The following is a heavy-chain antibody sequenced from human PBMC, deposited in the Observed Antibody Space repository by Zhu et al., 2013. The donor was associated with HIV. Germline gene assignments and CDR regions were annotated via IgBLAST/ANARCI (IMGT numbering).Heavy chain of an antibody. CDR2: IIPILGIA. Sequence: QVQLVQSGAEVKKPGSSVKVSCKASGGTFSSYTISWVRQAPGQGLEWMGRIIPILGIANYAQKFQGRVTITADKSTSTAYMELSSLRSEDTAVYYCARKRYCSGGSCSKRGATDYWGQGTLVTVSS. D-gene: IGHD2-15*01. CDR1: GGTFSSYT. V-gene: IGHV1-69*02. CDR3: ARKRYCSGGSCSKRGATDY. J-gene: IGHJ4*02.